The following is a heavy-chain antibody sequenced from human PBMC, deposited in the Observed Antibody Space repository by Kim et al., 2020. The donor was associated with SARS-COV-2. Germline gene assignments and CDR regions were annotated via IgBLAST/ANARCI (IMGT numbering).Heavy chain of an antibody. J-gene: IGHJ4*02. CDR1: GFSLSTSGVG. CDR2: IYWDDDK. Sequence: SGPTLVKPTQTLTLTCTFSGFSLSTSGVGVGWIRQPPGKALEWLALIYWDDDKRYSPSLKSRLTIPKDTSKNKVVLTMTNMDPVDTATYYCAHRRVWGGLFDYWGQGTLVTVPS. V-gene: IGHV2-5*02. CDR3: AHRRVWGGLFDY. D-gene: IGHD3-16*01.